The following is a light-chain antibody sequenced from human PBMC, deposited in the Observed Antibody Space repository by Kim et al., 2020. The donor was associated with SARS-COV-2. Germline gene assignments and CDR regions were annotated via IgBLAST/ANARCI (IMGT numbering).Light chain of an antibody. CDR1: SSNIGNND. V-gene: IGLV1-51*01. J-gene: IGLJ2*01. CDR2: DND. CDR3: ATWDHSLNVYVV. Sequence: KVPIFCSGSSSNIGNNDVSWYQQLPGTAPKLLIYDNDKRPPGIPDRFSGSKSGTSATLAITGLQTRDEADYYCATWDHSLNVYVVFGGGTQLTVL.